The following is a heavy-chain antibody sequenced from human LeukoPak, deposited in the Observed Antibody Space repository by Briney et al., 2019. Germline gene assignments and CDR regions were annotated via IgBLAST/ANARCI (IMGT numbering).Heavy chain of an antibody. CDR3: ARDHFSLTRAAAGTSWFDP. D-gene: IGHD6-13*01. V-gene: IGHV4-39*07. Sequence: PSETLSLTCTVSGGSISSSSYYWGWIRQPPGKGLEWIGYIYHSGSTYYNPSLKSRVTISVDRSKNQFSLKLSSVTAADTAVYYCARDHFSLTRAAAGTSWFDPWGQGTLVTVSS. CDR2: IYHSGST. CDR1: GGSISSSSYY. J-gene: IGHJ5*02.